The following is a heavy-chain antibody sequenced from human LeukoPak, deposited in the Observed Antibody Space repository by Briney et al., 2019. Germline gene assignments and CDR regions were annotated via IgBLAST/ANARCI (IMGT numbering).Heavy chain of an antibody. V-gene: IGHV4-30-2*01. D-gene: IGHD3-10*01. CDR2: IYQSGST. CDR3: ARSYYYGSGMGFDP. J-gene: IGHJ5*02. CDR1: GGSISSGGYS. Sequence: SQTLSLTCAVSGGSISSGGYSWSWIRQPPGKGLEWIGYIYQSGSTYYNPSLKSRVTISVDRSKNQFSLKLSSVTAADTAVYYCARSYYYGSGMGFDPWGQGTLVTVSS.